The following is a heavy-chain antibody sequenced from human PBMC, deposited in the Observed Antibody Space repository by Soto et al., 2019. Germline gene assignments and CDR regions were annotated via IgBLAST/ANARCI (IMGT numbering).Heavy chain of an antibody. J-gene: IGHJ5*02. V-gene: IGHV4-39*01. CDR1: GGSISSSSYY. CDR2: IYYSGST. CDR3: ARQDFSSFDP. Sequence: QLQLQESGPGLVKPSETLSLTCTVSGGSISSSSYYWGWIRQPPGKGLEWIGSIYYSGSTYYNPSLKSRVTISVDTSKNQFSLKLSSETAADTAVYYCARQDFSSFDPWGQGTLVTVSS.